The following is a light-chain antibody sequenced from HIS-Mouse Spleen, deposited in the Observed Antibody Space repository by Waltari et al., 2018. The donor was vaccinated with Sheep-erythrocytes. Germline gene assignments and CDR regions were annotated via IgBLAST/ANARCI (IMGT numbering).Light chain of an antibody. CDR3: AAWDDSLNGYV. CDR2: YDD. J-gene: IGLJ1*01. Sequence: QSVLTQPPSVSEAPRQRVTISCSGSSSNIGNNAVNWYQQLPGTAPKLLIYYDDLLPSGVADRFSGSKSGTSASLAISWLQSEDEADYDCAAWDDSLNGYVFGTGTKVTVL. CDR1: SSNIGNNA. V-gene: IGLV1-36*01.